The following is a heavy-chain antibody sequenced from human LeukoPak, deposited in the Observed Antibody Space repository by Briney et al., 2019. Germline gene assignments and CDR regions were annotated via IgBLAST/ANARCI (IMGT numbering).Heavy chain of an antibody. D-gene: IGHD6-19*01. V-gene: IGHV4-59*01. CDR3: ASQGHSSGWSFFDY. CDR2: IYYSGST. J-gene: IGHJ4*02. CDR1: GGSISSYY. Sequence: SSETLSLTCTVSGGSISSYYWSWIRQPPGKGLEWIGYIYYSGSTNYNPSLKSRVTISVDTSKNQFSLKLSSVTAADTAVYYCASQGHSSGWSFFDYWGQGTLVTVSS.